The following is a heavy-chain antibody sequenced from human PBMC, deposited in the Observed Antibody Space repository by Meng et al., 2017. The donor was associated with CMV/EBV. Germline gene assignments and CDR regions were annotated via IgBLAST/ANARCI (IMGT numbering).Heavy chain of an antibody. J-gene: IGHJ4*02. Sequence: GESLKISCAASGFTVSSNYMSWVRQAPGKGLEWVSVIYSGGSTYYADSVKGRFTISRDNSKNTLYLQMNSLRAEDTAVYYCARDSYCGVDCYSDYWGQGTLVTVSS. CDR2: IYSGGST. CDR1: GFTVSSNY. CDR3: ARDSYCGVDCYSDY. D-gene: IGHD2-21*01. V-gene: IGHV3-66*02.